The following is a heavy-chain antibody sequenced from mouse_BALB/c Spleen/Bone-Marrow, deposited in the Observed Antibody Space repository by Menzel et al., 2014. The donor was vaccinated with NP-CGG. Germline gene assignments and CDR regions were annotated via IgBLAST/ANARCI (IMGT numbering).Heavy chain of an antibody. Sequence: DVMLVESGGGLVQPGGSLKLSCAASGSTFSSYTMSWVRQTPEKRLDWVAYISNGGGSTYYPDTVKGRFTISRDNAKNTLYLQMSSLKSEDTAMYYCARGNGFAYWGQGTLVTVSA. J-gene: IGHJ3*01. V-gene: IGHV5-12-2*01. CDR1: GSTFSSYT. CDR3: ARGNGFAY. CDR2: ISNGGGST.